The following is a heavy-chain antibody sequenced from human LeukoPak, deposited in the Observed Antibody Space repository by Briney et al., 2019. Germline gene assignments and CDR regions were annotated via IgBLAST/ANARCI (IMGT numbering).Heavy chain of an antibody. CDR1: GGSISMGGYC. Sequence: KPSQTLSLACTVAGGSISMGGYCWSWIRQHPVKGLDWIGYIYYSGSNYSNPSHKSRVTISLDTSKNHFSPKLSSVPAGDTAVYYCASDPVVTGFGAFDIWGQGTMVTVSS. V-gene: IGHV4-31*03. J-gene: IGHJ3*02. D-gene: IGHD4-23*01. CDR3: ASDPVVTGFGAFDI. CDR2: IYYSGSN.